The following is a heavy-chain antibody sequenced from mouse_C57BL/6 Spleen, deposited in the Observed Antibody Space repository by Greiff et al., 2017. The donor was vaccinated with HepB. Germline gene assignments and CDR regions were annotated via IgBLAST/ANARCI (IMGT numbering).Heavy chain of an antibody. V-gene: IGHV5-9-1*02. CDR1: GFTFSSYA. D-gene: IGHD2-3*01. CDR3: TRVLYDGYFYYFDY. Sequence: EVMLVESGEGLVKPGGSLKLSCAASGFTFSSYAMSWVRQTPEKRLEWVAYISSGGDYIYYADTVKGRFTISRDNARNTLYLQMSSLKSEDTAMYYCTRVLYDGYFYYFDYWGQGTTLTVSS. CDR2: ISSGGDYI. J-gene: IGHJ2*01.